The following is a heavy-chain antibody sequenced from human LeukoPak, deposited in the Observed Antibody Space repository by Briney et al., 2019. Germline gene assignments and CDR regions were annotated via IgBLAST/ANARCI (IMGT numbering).Heavy chain of an antibody. D-gene: IGHD3-16*02. CDR3: ARGGDSSLWYYYLDY. Sequence: SVKVSCTASGGTFSSYAISWVRQAPGQGLEWMGGIIPIFGTANYAQKLQGRITITADESTSTVYMELTTLTSEDTAVYYCARGGDSSLWYYYLDYWGQGTLVTVSS. CDR2: IIPIFGTA. CDR1: GGTFSSYA. J-gene: IGHJ4*02. V-gene: IGHV1-69*01.